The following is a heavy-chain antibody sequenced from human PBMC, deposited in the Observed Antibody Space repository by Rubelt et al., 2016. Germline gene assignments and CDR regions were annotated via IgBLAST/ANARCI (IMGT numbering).Heavy chain of an antibody. V-gene: IGHV3-33*01. J-gene: IGHJ4*02. CDR3: ARGREILWFGEPTIDY. CDR1: GFTFSSYG. Sequence: QVQLVESGGGVVQPGRSLRLSCAASGFTFSSYGMHWVRQAPGKGLEWVAVIWYDGSNKYYADSVKGRFTISRDNSKNTLYLQMNSLRAEETAVYYCARGREILWFGEPTIDYWGQGTLVTVSS. D-gene: IGHD3-10*01. CDR2: IWYDGSNK.